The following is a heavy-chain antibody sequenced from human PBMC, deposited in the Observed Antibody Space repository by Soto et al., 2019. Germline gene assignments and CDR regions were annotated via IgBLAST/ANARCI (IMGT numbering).Heavy chain of an antibody. Sequence: SQPMSLTCAVYDGSCSGFYWTRISKPPGKGLEWIGEINHRGTTNYSPSLKSRLTMSVDTSKSQFSLKLTPVTAADTALYFCARLNYNNYIRHNNWFDPWGQGVLVTVSS. CDR3: ARLNYNNYIRHNNWFDP. D-gene: IGHD4-4*01. CDR1: DGSCSGFY. J-gene: IGHJ5*02. V-gene: IGHV4-34*01. CDR2: INHRGTT.